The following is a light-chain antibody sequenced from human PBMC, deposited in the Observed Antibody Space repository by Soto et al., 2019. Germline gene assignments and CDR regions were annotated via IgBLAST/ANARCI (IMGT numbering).Light chain of an antibody. CDR1: QSVASN. CDR3: QQYNNWPLT. CDR2: AAS. Sequence: EMAVTQSPATLSVSPGERATLSCRASQSVASNLAWYQQKPGQTPRLLIYAASTRATGIPASFSGSGSGTDFNLTITSLQSEDFAVYSCQQYNNWPLTFGGGTKVETK. V-gene: IGKV3-15*01. J-gene: IGKJ4*01.